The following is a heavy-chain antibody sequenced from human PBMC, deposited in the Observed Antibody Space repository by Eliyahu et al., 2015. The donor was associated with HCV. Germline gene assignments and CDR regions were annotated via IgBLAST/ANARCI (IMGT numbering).Heavy chain of an antibody. CDR2: IKSKTDGXTT. CDR3: TTAEYGDYPVGLGANY. J-gene: IGHJ4*02. Sequence: EVQLVESGGGLVKPGGSLRLSCAASGXXXXNAXMNWVRQAPGKGLEWVGRIKSKTDGXTTDYAAPVKGRFTISRDDSKNTLYLQMNSLKTEDTAVYYCTTAEYGDYPVGLGANYWGQGTLVTVSS. D-gene: IGHD4-17*01. CDR1: GXXXXNAX. V-gene: IGHV3-15*07.